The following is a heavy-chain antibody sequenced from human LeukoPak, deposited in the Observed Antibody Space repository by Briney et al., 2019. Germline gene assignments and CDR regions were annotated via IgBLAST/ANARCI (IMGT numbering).Heavy chain of an antibody. J-gene: IGHJ5*02. D-gene: IGHD4-17*01. CDR1: GYTFTGYY. Sequence: ASVKVSCKASGYTFTGYYMHWVRQAPGQGLEWMGWINPNSGGTNYAQKFQGRVTMTRDTSISTAYMELSRLRSDDTAVYYCARAKFPMTTVTNNWFDPWGQGTLVTVSS. V-gene: IGHV1-2*02. CDR2: INPNSGGT. CDR3: ARAKFPMTTVTNNWFDP.